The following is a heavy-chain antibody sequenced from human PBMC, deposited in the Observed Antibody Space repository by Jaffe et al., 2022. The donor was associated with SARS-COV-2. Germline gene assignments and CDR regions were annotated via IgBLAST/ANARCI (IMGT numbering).Heavy chain of an antibody. CDR1: GFTFSSYA. CDR3: ASGRGGYSYGPGSYFDY. CDR2: ISYDGSNK. V-gene: IGHV3-30-3*01. J-gene: IGHJ4*02. D-gene: IGHD5-18*01. Sequence: QVQLVESGGGVVQPGRSLRLSCAASGFTFSSYAMHWVRQAPGKGLEWVAVISYDGSNKYYADSVKGRFTISRDNSKNTLYLQMNSLRAEDTAVYYCASGRGGYSYGPGSYFDYWGQGTLVTVSS.